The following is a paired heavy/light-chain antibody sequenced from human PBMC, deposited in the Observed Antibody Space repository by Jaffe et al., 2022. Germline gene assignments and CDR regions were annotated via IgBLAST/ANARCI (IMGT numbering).Light chain of an antibody. V-gene: IGKV3-15*01. Sequence: EIVMTQSPATLSVSPGERATLSCRASQSVSSNLAWYQQKPGQAPRLLIYGASTRATGIPARFSGSGSGTEFTLTISSLQSEDFAVYYCQQYNNWPRLTFGPGTKVDIK. CDR2: GAS. J-gene: IGKJ3*01. CDR1: QSVSSN. CDR3: QQYNNWPRLT.
Heavy chain of an antibody. CDR1: GFTFDDYA. CDR2: ISWNSGSI. V-gene: IGHV3-9*01. D-gene: IGHD3-3*01. J-gene: IGHJ3*02. CDR3: AKGLGDFWSGYANDAFDI. Sequence: EVQLVESGGGLVQPGRSLRLSCAASGFTFDDYAMHWVRQAPGKGLEWVSGISWNSGSIGYADSVKGRFTISRDNAKNSLYLQMNSLRAEDTALYYCAKGLGDFWSGYANDAFDIWGQGTMVTVSS.